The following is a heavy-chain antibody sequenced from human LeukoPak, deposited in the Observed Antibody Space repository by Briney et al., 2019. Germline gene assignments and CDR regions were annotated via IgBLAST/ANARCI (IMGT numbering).Heavy chain of an antibody. D-gene: IGHD6-19*01. CDR3: ARDSVAGHLGY. J-gene: IGHJ4*02. V-gene: IGHV4-34*01. CDR1: GGSFSGYY. CDR2: INHSGST. Sequence: SETLSLTCAVYGGSFSGYYWSWIRQPPGKGLEWIGEINHSGSTNYNPSLKSRVTISVDTSKNQFSLKLSSVTAADTAVYYCARDSVAGHLGYWGQGTLVTVSS.